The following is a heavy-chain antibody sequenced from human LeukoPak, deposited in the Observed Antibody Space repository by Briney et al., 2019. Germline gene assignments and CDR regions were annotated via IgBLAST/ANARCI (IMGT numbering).Heavy chain of an antibody. D-gene: IGHD1-1*01. V-gene: IGHV3-11*01. J-gene: IGHJ4*02. CDR2: ISRSGSTK. CDR3: AKDILDQYYFDY. Sequence: GGSLRLSCAASGFTFSDYNMRWIRQAPGKGLEWVSSISRSGSTKYYADSVKGRFTISRDNAKNSLFLQMNSLRAEDTAVYYCAKDILDQYYFDYWGQGTLVTVSS. CDR1: GFTFSDYN.